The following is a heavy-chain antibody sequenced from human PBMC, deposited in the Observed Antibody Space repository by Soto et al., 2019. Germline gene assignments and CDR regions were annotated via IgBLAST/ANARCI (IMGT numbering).Heavy chain of an antibody. J-gene: IGHJ6*02. Sequence: QVQLVQSGAEVKKPGSSVKVSCKAPGGTFSSYAISRVRQAPGQGLEWMGGIIPIFGTANYAQEFQGRVTITADECTSTGYMELCRLRPEDTAVYYCARSQGGSISLDIYYYDCYGGDMWGQGTAVTVCS. CDR1: GGTFSSYA. CDR3: ARSQGGSISLDIYYYDCYGGDM. V-gene: IGHV1-69*01. CDR2: IIPIFGTA. D-gene: IGHD2-15*01.